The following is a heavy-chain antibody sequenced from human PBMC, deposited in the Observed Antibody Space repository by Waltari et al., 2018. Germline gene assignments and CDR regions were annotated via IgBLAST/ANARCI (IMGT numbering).Heavy chain of an antibody. CDR1: GFTFSSYA. J-gene: IGHJ4*02. CDR2: IYSGGST. CDR3: ANDYGDYGGSFG. V-gene: IGHV3-23*03. Sequence: EVQLLESGGGLVQPGGSLRLSCAASGFTFSSYAMSWVRQAPGKGLGWVSVIYSGGSTYYADSVKGRFTISRDNSKNTLYLQMNSLRAEDTAVYYCANDYGDYGGSFGWGQGTLVTVSS. D-gene: IGHD4-17*01.